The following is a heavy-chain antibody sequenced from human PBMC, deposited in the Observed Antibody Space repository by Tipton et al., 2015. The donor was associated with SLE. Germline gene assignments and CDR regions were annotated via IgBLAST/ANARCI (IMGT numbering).Heavy chain of an antibody. D-gene: IGHD3-10*01. Sequence: QLVQSGAEVKKPGASVKVSCKASGYTFTSYGISWVRQAPGQGLEWMGGIIPIFGTANYAQKFQGRVTITADESTSTAYMELSSLRSEDRAVYYCARDLGEGDYYDIEGWCKGTTVSVFS. CDR3: ARDLGEGDYYDIEG. J-gene: IGHJ6*03. CDR2: IIPIFGTA. V-gene: IGHV1-69*13. CDR1: GYTFTSYG.